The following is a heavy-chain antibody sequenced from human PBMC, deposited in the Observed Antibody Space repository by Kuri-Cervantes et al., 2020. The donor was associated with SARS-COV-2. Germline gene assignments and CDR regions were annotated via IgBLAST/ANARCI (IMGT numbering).Heavy chain of an antibody. J-gene: IGHJ4*02. Sequence: ESLKISCTVSGGSISSSSYYWGWIRQPPGKGLEWIGSIYYSGSSTYNPSLESRVTMSIDTSRNQFSLKLSSVTAADTAVYYCARDTVMITFGGVIVYPDYWGQGTLVTVSS. D-gene: IGHD3-16*02. CDR3: ARDTVMITFGGVIVYPDY. CDR2: IYYSGSS. V-gene: IGHV4-39*02. CDR1: GGSISSSSYY.